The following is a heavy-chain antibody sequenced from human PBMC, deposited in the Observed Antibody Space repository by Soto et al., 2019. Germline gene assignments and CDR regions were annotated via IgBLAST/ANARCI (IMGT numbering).Heavy chain of an antibody. CDR1: GFTFSSYT. Sequence: GGSLRLSCAASGFTFSSYTMNWVRQAPGMGLEWVSSISSSGGSTYYADSVKGRFTISRDNSKNTLYLQMNSLRAEDTAVYYCAKALYGSGSYAPFDIWGQGTMVTVSS. D-gene: IGHD3-10*01. J-gene: IGHJ3*02. CDR3: AKALYGSGSYAPFDI. CDR2: ISSSGGST. V-gene: IGHV3-23*01.